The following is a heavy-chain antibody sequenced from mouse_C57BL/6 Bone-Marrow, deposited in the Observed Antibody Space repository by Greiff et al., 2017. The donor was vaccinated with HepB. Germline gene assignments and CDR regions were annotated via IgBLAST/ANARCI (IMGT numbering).Heavy chain of an antibody. V-gene: IGHV5S21*01. Sequence: VKVEESGEGLVKPGGSLKLSCAASGFTFSSYAMSWVRQTPEKRLEWVAYISSGGDYIYYADTVKGRFTISRDNARNTLYLQMSSLKSEDTAMYYCTRVHYYGSRVHWYFDVWGTGTTVTVSS. CDR3: TRVHYYGSRVHWYFDV. J-gene: IGHJ1*03. CDR1: GFTFSSYA. D-gene: IGHD1-1*01. CDR2: ISSGGDYI.